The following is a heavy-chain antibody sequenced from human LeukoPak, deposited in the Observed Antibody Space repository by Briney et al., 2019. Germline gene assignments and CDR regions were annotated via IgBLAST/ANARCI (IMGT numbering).Heavy chain of an antibody. CDR3: ARHLAGDGYNSVSYYYYYMDV. V-gene: IGHV5-51*01. Sequence: GESLKISCKGSGYSFTSFWIGWVRQVPGKGLEWMGIIYPGDSDTRYSPSSQGQVTISADKSISTAYLQWSSLKASDTAMYYCARHLAGDGYNSVSYYYYYMDVWGKGTTVTVSS. D-gene: IGHD5-24*01. J-gene: IGHJ6*03. CDR1: GYSFTSFW. CDR2: IYPGDSDT.